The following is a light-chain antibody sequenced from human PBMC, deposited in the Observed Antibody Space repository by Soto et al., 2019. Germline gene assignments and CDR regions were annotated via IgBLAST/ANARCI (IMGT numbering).Light chain of an antibody. CDR1: SGHSTYI. CDR2: LEGSGSY. CDR3: ETWDINTHVV. V-gene: IGLV4-60*02. Sequence: QLVRTLSSSASASLGSSVKLTCTLSSGHSTYIIAWHQQQPGKAPRYLMKLEGSGSYNKGSGVPDRFSGSSSGADRYLTISNLQFEDEADYYCETWDINTHVVFGGGTKLTVL. J-gene: IGLJ2*01.